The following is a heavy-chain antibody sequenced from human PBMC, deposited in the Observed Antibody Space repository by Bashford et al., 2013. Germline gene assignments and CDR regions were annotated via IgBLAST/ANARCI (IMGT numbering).Heavy chain of an antibody. CDR2: QPNLTVCT. V-gene: IGHV1-2*02. CDR3: ARDGPVVGVWNAFDV. J-gene: IGHJ3*01. Sequence: WVRQAPGQGLEWMGLDQPNLTVCTKYAEMFQGRVTMTRDTSISTAYMELSSLRSDDTAVYFCARDGPVVGVWNAFDVWGQGTVVTVSS. D-gene: IGHD1-26*01.